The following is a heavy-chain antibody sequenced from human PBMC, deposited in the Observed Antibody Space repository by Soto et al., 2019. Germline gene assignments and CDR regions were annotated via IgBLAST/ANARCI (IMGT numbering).Heavy chain of an antibody. CDR2: ISYDGSNK. Sequence: WGSLRLSCAASGFTFSSYGMHWVRQAPGKGLEWVSFISYDGSNKYYADSVKGRFTISRDNSKNTLYLEMNSLRAEDTAVYYCAGGEPFDXWGQGTLFTVSX. J-gene: IGHJ4*02. D-gene: IGHD3-16*01. V-gene: IGHV3-30*03. CDR1: GFTFSSYG. CDR3: AGGEPFDX.